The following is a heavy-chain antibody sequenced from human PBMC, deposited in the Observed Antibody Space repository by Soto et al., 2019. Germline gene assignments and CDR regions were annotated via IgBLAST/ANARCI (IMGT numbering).Heavy chain of an antibody. CDR1: GGSFSGYY. D-gene: IGHD4-17*01. CDR3: AREGLRYYYYGMDV. CDR2: INHSGST. Sequence: SETLSLTCAVYGGSFSGYYWSWIRQPPGKGLEWIGEINHSGSTNYNPSLKSRVTISVDTSKNQFSLKLSSVTAADTAVYYCAREGLRYYYYGMDVWGQGTTVTVSS. V-gene: IGHV4-34*01. J-gene: IGHJ6*02.